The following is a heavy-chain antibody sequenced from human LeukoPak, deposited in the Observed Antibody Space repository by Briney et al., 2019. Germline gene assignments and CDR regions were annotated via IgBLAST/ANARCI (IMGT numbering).Heavy chain of an antibody. CDR3: TRAPHPRCSSSGCYLDY. CDR2: IQAKAYGGAT. J-gene: IGHJ4*02. V-gene: IGHV3-49*04. CDR1: GFTFGDYA. D-gene: IGHD2-2*01. Sequence: GGSLRLSCSTPGFTFGDYAMSWVRQAPGKGLERVGFIQAKAYGGATKYAASVNGRFSISRDDSQSIANLQMNDLKTEDTAVYYCTRAPHPRCSSSGCYLDYWGQGTLVTVSS.